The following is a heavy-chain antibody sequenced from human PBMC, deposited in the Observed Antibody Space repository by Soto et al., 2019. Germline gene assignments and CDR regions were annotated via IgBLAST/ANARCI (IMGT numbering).Heavy chain of an antibody. J-gene: IGHJ3*02. CDR3: ASLRGGENGAFDI. V-gene: IGHV1-46*03. D-gene: IGHD3-10*01. CDR2: INPSGGST. Sequence: ASVKVSCKASGYTFTSYYMHWVRQAPGQGLEWMGIINPSGGSTSYAQKFQGRVTMTRDTSTSTVYTELSSLRSEDTAVYYCASLRGGENGAFDIWGQGTMVTVSS. CDR1: GYTFTSYY.